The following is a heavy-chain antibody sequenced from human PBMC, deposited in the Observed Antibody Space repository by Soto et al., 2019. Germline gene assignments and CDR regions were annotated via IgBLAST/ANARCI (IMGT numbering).Heavy chain of an antibody. CDR3: GTDQWGGAFDI. CDR2: IREDGKEI. J-gene: IGHJ3*02. V-gene: IGHV3-7*01. CDR1: GFTLSSYW. Sequence: LRLSCAASGFTLSSYWMAWVRQTPGKGLEFVANIREDGKEINYVDSVKGRFTISRDNAKNSLFLQMNSLRDDDTAVYYCGTDQWGGAFDIGGQGTMVTVSS. D-gene: IGHD3-10*01.